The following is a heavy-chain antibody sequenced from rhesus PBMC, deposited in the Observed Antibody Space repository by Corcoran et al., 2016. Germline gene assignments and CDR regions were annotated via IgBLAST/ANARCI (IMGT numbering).Heavy chain of an antibody. J-gene: IGHJ4*01. V-gene: IGHV4-169*02. Sequence: QLQLQESGPGLVKPSETLSVTCAVSGGSISSSYWSWIRQAPGKGREWIGYIYGSGSSTNYNPALNSRVTLSVDTSKNQLSLKLSSVTTADTAVYYCATGDTAGTVTFFDYWGQGVLVTVSS. D-gene: IGHD5-42*01. CDR1: GGSISSSY. CDR3: ATGDTAGTVTFFDY. CDR2: IYGSGSST.